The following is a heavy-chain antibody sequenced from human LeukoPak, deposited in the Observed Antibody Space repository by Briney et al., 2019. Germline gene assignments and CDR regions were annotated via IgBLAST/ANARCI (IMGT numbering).Heavy chain of an antibody. CDR1: GFTFSRYG. D-gene: IGHD3-16*01. J-gene: IGHJ4*02. CDR2: ISYDGSNR. Sequence: GGSLRLSCAASGFTFSRYGMHWVRQAPDKGLEWVAVISYDGSNRYYADSVKGRFTISRDNSKNTLYLQMNSLRAEDTAVYYCAKRSVRGRNTPDFDYWGQGTLVTVSS. CDR3: AKRSVRGRNTPDFDY. V-gene: IGHV3-30*18.